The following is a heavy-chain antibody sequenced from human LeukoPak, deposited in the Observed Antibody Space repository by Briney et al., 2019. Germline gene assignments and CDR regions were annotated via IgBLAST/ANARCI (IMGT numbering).Heavy chain of an antibody. Sequence: SVKVSCKASGGTFTSYAISWVRQAPGQGLEWMGWIIAIIGKANYAQKLQGRVTITTDKSTSTAYMELRSLRSEDTAVYFFSRSPDCDDSSGYSAGWGQEALLTAAS. V-gene: IGHV1-69*10. CDR2: IIAIIGKA. CDR3: SRSPDCDDSSGYSAG. CDR1: GGTFTSYA. J-gene: IGHJ4*02. D-gene: IGHD3-22*01.